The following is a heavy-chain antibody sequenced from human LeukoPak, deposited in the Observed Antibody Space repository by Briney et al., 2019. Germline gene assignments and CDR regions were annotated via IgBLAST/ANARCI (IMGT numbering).Heavy chain of an antibody. CDR2: ISSSGSTI. Sequence: GGSLRLSCAASGFTSSSYEMNWVRKPPGKGLEWVSYISSSGSTIYYADSVKGRFTISRDNAKNSLYLQMNSLRAEDTAVYYCARGQGYCSSTSCYYYYGMDVWGKGTTVTVSS. CDR3: ARGQGYCSSTSCYYYYGMDV. V-gene: IGHV3-48*03. J-gene: IGHJ6*04. CDR1: GFTSSSYE. D-gene: IGHD2-2*01.